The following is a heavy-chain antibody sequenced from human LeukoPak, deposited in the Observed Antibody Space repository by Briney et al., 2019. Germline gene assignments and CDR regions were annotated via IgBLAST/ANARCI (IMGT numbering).Heavy chain of an antibody. Sequence: SETPSLTCAVYGGSFSGYYWSWIRQPPGKGLEWIGEINHSGSTNYNPSLKSRVTISVDTSKNQFSLKLSSVTAADTAVYYCARRDDDFWSGYYSFFDYWGQGTLVTVSS. J-gene: IGHJ4*02. V-gene: IGHV4-34*01. D-gene: IGHD3-3*01. CDR3: ARRDDDFWSGYYSFFDY. CDR1: GGSFSGYY. CDR2: INHSGST.